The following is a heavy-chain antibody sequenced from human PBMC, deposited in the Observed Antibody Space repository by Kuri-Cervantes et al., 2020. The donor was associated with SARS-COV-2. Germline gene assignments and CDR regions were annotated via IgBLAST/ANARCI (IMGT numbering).Heavy chain of an antibody. CDR1: GASISRYY. CDR3: ARERGIAAAGTNYFDY. Sequence: GSLRLSCTVSGASISRYYWSWIRQPPGKGLEWIGYIYYTGSTNSNPSLKSRVTISMDTSKNQFSLKLSSVTAADTAVYYCARERGIAAAGTNYFDYWGQGTLVTVSS. V-gene: IGHV4-59*12. J-gene: IGHJ4*02. CDR2: IYYTGST. D-gene: IGHD6-13*01.